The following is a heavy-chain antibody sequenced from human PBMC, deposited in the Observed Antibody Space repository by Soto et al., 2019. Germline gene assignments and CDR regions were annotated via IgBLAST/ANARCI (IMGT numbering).Heavy chain of an antibody. CDR1: GGTFSSYA. CDR3: ARRIAAVRGLNWFDS. J-gene: IGHJ5*01. CDR2: IIPIFGTA. V-gene: IGHV1-69*13. D-gene: IGHD6-13*01. Sequence: SVKVSCKASGGTFSSYAISWVRQAPGQGLEWMGGIIPIFGTANYAQKFQGRVTITADESTSTAYMELSSLRSEDTAVYYCARRIAAVRGLNWFDSWGQGTLVTVAS.